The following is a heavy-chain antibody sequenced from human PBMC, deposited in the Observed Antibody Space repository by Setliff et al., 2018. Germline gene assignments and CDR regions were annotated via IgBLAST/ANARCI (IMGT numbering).Heavy chain of an antibody. Sequence: KTSETLSLTCTVSGGSVSTYYWSWIRQPPGKGLEWIGFIFYSGYTHYNPSLKSRVTMSVDVSRDQFSLELSSVTAADTAVYFCARGSGRGYSYGLFDYWGQGTQVTVSS. CDR3: ARGSGRGYSYGLFDY. J-gene: IGHJ4*02. CDR2: IFYSGYT. V-gene: IGHV4-59*02. CDR1: GGSVSTYY. D-gene: IGHD5-18*01.